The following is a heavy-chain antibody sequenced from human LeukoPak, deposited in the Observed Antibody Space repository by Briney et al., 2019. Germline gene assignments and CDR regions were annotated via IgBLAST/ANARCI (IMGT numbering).Heavy chain of an antibody. J-gene: IGHJ4*02. CDR2: IHEDGSVR. Sequence: GGSLRLSCAASGFTFTAYSMSWFRQAPGKGLEWVANIHEDGSVRNYVDSVKGRFTISRDNSKNTLYLQMNSLRAEDTAVYYCARGPGLYSSSWRGVYWGQGTLVTVSS. V-gene: IGHV3-7*01. CDR3: ARGPGLYSSSWRGVY. CDR1: GFTFTAYS. D-gene: IGHD6-13*01.